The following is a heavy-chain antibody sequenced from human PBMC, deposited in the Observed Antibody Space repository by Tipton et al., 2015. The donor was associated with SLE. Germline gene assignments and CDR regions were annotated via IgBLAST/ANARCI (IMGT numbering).Heavy chain of an antibody. J-gene: IGHJ6*02. CDR2: ISAYNGNT. D-gene: IGHD3-3*01. CDR1: GYTFASYG. Sequence: QVQLVQSGAEVKKPGASVKVSCKTSGYTFASYGISWVRQAPGQGLEWMGWISAYNGNTNYAQKFQGRVAMTTDTSTSTVYMELSSLRSDDTAVYYCARSSTIFGVAIYYYYGMDVWGQGTTVTVSS. CDR3: ARSSTIFGVAIYYYYGMDV. V-gene: IGHV1-18*01.